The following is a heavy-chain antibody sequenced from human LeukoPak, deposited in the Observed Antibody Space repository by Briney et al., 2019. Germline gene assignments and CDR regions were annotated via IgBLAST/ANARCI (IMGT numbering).Heavy chain of an antibody. CDR1: GFTFSSYW. CDR2: INSDGSST. CDR3: ARGVRLRTVTIYDY. D-gene: IGHD4-17*01. J-gene: IGHJ4*02. V-gene: IGHV3-74*01. Sequence: GGSLRLSCAACGFTFSSYWMHWVRQAPGKGLVWVSRINSDGSSTSYADSVKGRFTISRDNAKNTLYLQMNSLRAEDTAVYYCARGVRLRTVTIYDYWGQGTLVTVSS.